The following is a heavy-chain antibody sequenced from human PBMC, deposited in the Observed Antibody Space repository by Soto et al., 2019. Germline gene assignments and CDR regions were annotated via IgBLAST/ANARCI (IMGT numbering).Heavy chain of an antibody. V-gene: IGHV3-21*01. Sequence: SGGSLRLSCAASGFTFSSYAMHWVRQAPGKGLEWVSFISSSASYMYYADSVKGRFTISRDNSKKSLYLQMNSLRADDTAVYYCARECVDTVTSITIPFDYWGQGALVTVSS. CDR3: ARECVDTVTSITIPFDY. CDR2: ISSSASYM. J-gene: IGHJ4*02. CDR1: GFTFSSYA. D-gene: IGHD5-12*01.